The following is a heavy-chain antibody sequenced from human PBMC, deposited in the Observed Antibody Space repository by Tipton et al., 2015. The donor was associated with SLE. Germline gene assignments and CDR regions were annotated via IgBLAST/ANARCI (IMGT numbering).Heavy chain of an antibody. D-gene: IGHD1-26*01. V-gene: IGHV4-59*12. CDR2: IYYSGST. Sequence: TLSLTCTVSGGSISSYYWSWIRQPPGKGLEWIGYIYYSGSTNYNPSLKSRVTISVDTSKNQFSLKVSSVTAADTAVYYCARAGDSGAFDIWGQGTMVTVSS. CDR1: GGSISSYY. CDR3: ARAGDSGAFDI. J-gene: IGHJ3*02.